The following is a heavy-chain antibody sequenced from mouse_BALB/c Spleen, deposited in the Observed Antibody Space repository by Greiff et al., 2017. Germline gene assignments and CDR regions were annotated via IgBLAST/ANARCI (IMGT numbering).Heavy chain of an antibody. Sequence: VQLQQPGAELVKPGASVKLSCKASGYTFTSYWMHWVKQRPGQGLEWIGEINPSNGRTNYNEKFKSKATLTVDKSSSTAYMQLSSLTSEDSAVYYCARHYGPDYWGQGTTLTVSS. CDR1: GYTFTSYW. J-gene: IGHJ2*01. CDR3: ARHYGPDY. D-gene: IGHD1-2*01. V-gene: IGHV1S81*02. CDR2: INPSNGRT.